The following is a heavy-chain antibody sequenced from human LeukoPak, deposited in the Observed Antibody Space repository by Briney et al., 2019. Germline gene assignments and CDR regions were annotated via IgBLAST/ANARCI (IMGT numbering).Heavy chain of an antibody. CDR2: ISSSSSYI. CDR3: ARSFGYEGGYLDY. J-gene: IGHJ4*02. Sequence: NPGGSLRLSCAASGFNFSSYSMNWVRQAPGKGLEWVSSISSSSSYIYYADSVKGRFTISRDNAKNSLYLQMNSLRAEDTAVYYCARSFGYEGGYLDYWGQGTLVTVSS. D-gene: IGHD3-3*01. CDR1: GFNFSSYS. V-gene: IGHV3-21*01.